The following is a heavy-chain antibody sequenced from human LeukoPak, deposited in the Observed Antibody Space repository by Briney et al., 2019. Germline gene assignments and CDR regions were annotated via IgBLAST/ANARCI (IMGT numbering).Heavy chain of an antibody. Sequence: GGSLRLSCAASGFIFSSYWMTWVRQAPRKGLEWVDNMTQDGSERYYVDSVKGRFSISRDNTKNSLYLQMNSLRGEETAVYYCAGPTARGPDVWGKGTTVTVSS. J-gene: IGHJ6*04. D-gene: IGHD1-1*01. CDR2: MTQDGSER. CDR3: AGPTARGPDV. V-gene: IGHV3-7*01. CDR1: GFIFSSYW.